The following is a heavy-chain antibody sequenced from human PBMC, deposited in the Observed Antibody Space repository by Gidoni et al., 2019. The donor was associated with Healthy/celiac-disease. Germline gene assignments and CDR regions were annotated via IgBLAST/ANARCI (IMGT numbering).Heavy chain of an antibody. V-gene: IGHV4-61*01. D-gene: IGHD3-10*01. Sequence: QVQLQESGPGLVKPSETLSLTCTVSGGSVSSGSYYWSWIRQPPGKGLEWIGYIYYSGSTNYNPSLKSRVTISVDTSKNQFSLKLSSVTAADTAVYYCARDKDGPLHYYGSGSSDAFDIWGQGTMVTVSS. CDR1: GGSVSSGSYY. CDR3: ARDKDGPLHYYGSGSSDAFDI. J-gene: IGHJ3*02. CDR2: IYYSGST.